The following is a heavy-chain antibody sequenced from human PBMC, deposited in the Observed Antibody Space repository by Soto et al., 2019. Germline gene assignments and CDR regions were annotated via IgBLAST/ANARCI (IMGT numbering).Heavy chain of an antibody. V-gene: IGHV3-23*01. J-gene: IGHJ4*02. CDR3: AKASCGSACYYNLDK. D-gene: IGHD2-21*01. CDR2: ISGSGGNS. CDR1: GFTFSSHS. Sequence: EVQLLESGGGLVRPGGSLRLSCVASGFTFSSHSMIWVRQIPGKGLEWVSRISGSGGNSNYADPVKGRFTISRDNSKNTLYLQMASLRAEDTAIYYCAKASCGSACYYNLDKWGQGTLVTVSS.